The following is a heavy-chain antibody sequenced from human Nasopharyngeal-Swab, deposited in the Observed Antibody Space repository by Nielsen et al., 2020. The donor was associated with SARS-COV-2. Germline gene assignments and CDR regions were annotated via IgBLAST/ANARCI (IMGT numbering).Heavy chain of an antibody. J-gene: IGHJ4*02. Sequence: GGSLRLSCATSGFTFSPYTMTWVRQAPGKGLQWISYITSGNSVQYADSVRGRFTISRDNAKNSLYLQMNSLIAEDTAVYYCARERGGGYGDYWGQGTLVTVSS. CDR3: ARERGGGYGDY. D-gene: IGHD5-12*01. CDR2: ITSGNSV. V-gene: IGHV3-48*04. CDR1: GFTFSPYT.